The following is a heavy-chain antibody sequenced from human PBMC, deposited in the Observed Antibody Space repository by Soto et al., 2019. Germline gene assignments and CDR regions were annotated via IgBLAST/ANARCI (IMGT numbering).Heavy chain of an antibody. J-gene: IGHJ4*02. CDR1: GFTFSSFA. Sequence: GGSLRLSCAASGFTFSSFAMSWVRQAPGKGLEWVSAISGSGGSTYYADSVKGRFTISRDNSKVTLYLQMNSLRPEDTAVYYCAKDRYRAQIKDFDYWGQGTLVTVSS. CDR2: ISGSGGST. CDR3: AKDRYRAQIKDFDY. V-gene: IGHV3-23*01. D-gene: IGHD3-9*01.